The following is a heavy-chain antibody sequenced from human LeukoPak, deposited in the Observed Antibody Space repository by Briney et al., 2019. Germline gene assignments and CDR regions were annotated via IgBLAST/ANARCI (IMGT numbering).Heavy chain of an antibody. CDR1: GGSISSYY. Sequence: SSETLSLTCTVSGGSISSYYWSWIRQPPGKGLEWIGYIYYSGSTNYNPSLKSRVTISVDTSKNQFSLKLSSVTAADTAVYYCARADSSSWYGSFDYWGQGTLVTVSS. J-gene: IGHJ4*02. V-gene: IGHV4-59*01. CDR3: ARADSSSWYGSFDY. D-gene: IGHD6-13*01. CDR2: IYYSGST.